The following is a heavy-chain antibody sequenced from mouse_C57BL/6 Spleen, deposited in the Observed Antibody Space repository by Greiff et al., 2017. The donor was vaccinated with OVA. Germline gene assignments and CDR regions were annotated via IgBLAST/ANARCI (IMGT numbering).Heavy chain of an antibody. J-gene: IGHJ3*01. Sequence: VQLQQSGAELVKPGASVKISCKASGYAFSSYWMNWVKQRPGKGLEWIGQIYPGDGDPNYNGKFKGKATLTADKSSSTAYMQLSSLTSEDSAVYFCATAQATVRSFAYWGQGTLVTVSA. CDR3: ATAQATVRSFAY. CDR2: IYPGDGDP. D-gene: IGHD3-2*02. V-gene: IGHV1-80*01. CDR1: GYAFSSYW.